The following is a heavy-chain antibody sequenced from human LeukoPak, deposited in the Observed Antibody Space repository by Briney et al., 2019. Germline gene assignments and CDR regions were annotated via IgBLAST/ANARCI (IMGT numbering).Heavy chain of an antibody. CDR1: GFTFDDYA. CDR3: AKDTDYDILTGYFTA. J-gene: IGHJ5*02. V-gene: IGHV3-9*01. CDR2: ISWNSGSI. D-gene: IGHD3-9*01. Sequence: GGSLRLSCAASGFTFDDYAMHWVRQAPGKGLEWVSGISWNSGSIGYADSVKGRFTISRDNAKNSLYLQMNSLRAEDTALYYCAKDTDYDILTGYFTAWGQGTLVTVSS.